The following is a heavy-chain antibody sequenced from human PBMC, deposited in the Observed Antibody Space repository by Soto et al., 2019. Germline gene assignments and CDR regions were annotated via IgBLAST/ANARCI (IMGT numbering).Heavy chain of an antibody. CDR2: INAGNGNT. CDR1: GYTFTSYA. D-gene: IGHD6-19*01. Sequence: ASVKVSCKASGYTFTSYAMHWVRQAPGQRLEWMGWINAGNGNTKYSQKFQGRVTITRDTSASTAYMELSSLRSEDTAVYYCARDLDYSSGWLDWGQGTLVTVSS. CDR3: ARDLDYSSGWLD. J-gene: IGHJ4*02. V-gene: IGHV1-3*01.